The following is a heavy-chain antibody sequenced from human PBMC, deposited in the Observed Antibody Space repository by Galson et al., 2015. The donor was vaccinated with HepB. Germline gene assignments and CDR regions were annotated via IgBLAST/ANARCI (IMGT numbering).Heavy chain of an antibody. D-gene: IGHD6-6*01. CDR1: GYTFTNYA. CDR3: ARSSILPRPVYFFDY. V-gene: IGHV7-4-1*02. J-gene: IGHJ4*02. CDR2: INTNTGNP. Sequence: SVKVSCKASGYTFTNYAINWVRQAPGQGLEWMGCINTNTGNPTYAQGFTGRFVFSLDTSVSTAYLQISSLKAEDTAMYYCARSSILPRPVYFFDYWGQGTLVTVSS.